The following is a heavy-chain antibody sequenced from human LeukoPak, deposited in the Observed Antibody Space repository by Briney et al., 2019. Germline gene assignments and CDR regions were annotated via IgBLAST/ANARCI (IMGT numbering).Heavy chain of an antibody. D-gene: IGHD3-3*01. J-gene: IGHJ6*04. V-gene: IGHV1-2*02. CDR2: INPNNGAT. Sequence: ASVKVSCKASGCTFTSYDINWVRQAPGQGLEWMGWINPNNGATNYAQKFQGRVSMTRDSSISTAYLDLSRLRFDDTAVYYCARGRRFTIFGVVSGMDVWGRGTMVTVSS. CDR1: GCTFTSYD. CDR3: ARGRRFTIFGVVSGMDV.